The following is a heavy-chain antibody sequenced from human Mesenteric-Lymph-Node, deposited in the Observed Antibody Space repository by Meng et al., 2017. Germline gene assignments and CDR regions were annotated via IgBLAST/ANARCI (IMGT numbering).Heavy chain of an antibody. CDR1: GFTFDDYA. CDR2: INSDGSST. J-gene: IGHJ3*01. Sequence: ESLKISCEASGFTFDDYAMQLVRQAPGKGLVLVSRINSDGSSTSYADSVKGRFTISRDNVKNTLYLQINSLRVEDTAVYYCLKDLLWNSFDVWGQGAMVTVSS. V-gene: IGHV3-74*01. CDR3: LKDLLWNSFDV. D-gene: IGHD1-1*01.